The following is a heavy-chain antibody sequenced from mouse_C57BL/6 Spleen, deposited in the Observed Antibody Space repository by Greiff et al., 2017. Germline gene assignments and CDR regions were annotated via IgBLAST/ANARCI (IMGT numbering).Heavy chain of an antibody. V-gene: IGHV6-6*01. CDR1: GFTFSDAW. D-gene: IGHD1-1*01. CDR2: IRNKANNHAT. Sequence: EVKVVESGGGLVQPGGSMKLSCAASGFTFSDAWMDWVRQSPEKGLEWVAEIRNKANNHATYYAESVKGRFTISRDDYKSSVYLQMNSLRAEDTGIDYCTGDGGSSYGAMDYWGQGTSVTVSS. J-gene: IGHJ4*01. CDR3: TGDGGSSYGAMDY.